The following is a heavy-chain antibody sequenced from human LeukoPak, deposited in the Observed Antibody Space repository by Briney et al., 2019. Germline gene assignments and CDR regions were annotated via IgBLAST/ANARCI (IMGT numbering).Heavy chain of an antibody. CDR1: GFTFGDYA. CDR3: TRDYYDSSGYHYYFDS. J-gene: IGHJ4*02. CDR2: IRTKAYGGTT. Sequence: GGSLRLSCTASGFTFGDYALSWVRQAPGKGLEWVGFIRTKAYGGTTEYAASVKGRFTTSRDDSKSIAYLQMNSLKTEDTAVYYCTRDYYDSSGYHYYFDSWGQGTLVTVSS. D-gene: IGHD3-22*01. V-gene: IGHV3-49*04.